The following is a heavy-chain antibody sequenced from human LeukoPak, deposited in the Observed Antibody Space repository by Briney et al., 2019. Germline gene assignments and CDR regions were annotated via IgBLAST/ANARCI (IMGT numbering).Heavy chain of an antibody. Sequence: GGSLRLSCTASGFTLTNYAMNWVRQAPGKGLEWVSSISSGTTNIYYAGSVRGRFTISRDNAENSLYLQMNSLRAEDTAVYYCARGQTFGVVLDSWGQGTLVTVSS. CDR1: GFTLTNYA. CDR2: ISSGTTNI. V-gene: IGHV3-21*01. D-gene: IGHD3-3*01. CDR3: ARGQTFGVVLDS. J-gene: IGHJ4*02.